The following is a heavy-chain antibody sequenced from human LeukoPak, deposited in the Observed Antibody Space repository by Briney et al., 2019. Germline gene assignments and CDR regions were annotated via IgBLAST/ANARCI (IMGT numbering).Heavy chain of an antibody. CDR2: ISGDGGST. CDR3: ANFPANY. Sequence: PGGSLRLSCAASGFTFDDYAMHWARQAPGKGLEWVSLISGDGGSTYYADSVKGRFTISRDNSKNSLYLQTNSLRTEDTALYYCANFPANYWGQGTLVTVSS. J-gene: IGHJ4*02. CDR1: GFTFDDYA. V-gene: IGHV3-43*02.